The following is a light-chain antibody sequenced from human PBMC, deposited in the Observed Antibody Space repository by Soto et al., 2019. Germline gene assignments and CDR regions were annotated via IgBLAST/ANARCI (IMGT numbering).Light chain of an antibody. Sequence: TSSDVGAYDYVSWYQQHPDKAPKLMIYEVSNRPSGVSDRFSGSKSVNTATLTISGLQAEDEDDYYCASYTTTSTRVFGTGTKVTVL. CDR2: EVS. J-gene: IGLJ1*01. CDR1: SSDVGAYDY. CDR3: ASYTTTSTRV. V-gene: IGLV2-14*03.